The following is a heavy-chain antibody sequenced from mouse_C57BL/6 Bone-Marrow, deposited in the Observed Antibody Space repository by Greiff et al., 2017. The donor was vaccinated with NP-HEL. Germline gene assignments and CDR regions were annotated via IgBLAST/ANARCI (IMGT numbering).Heavy chain of an antibody. J-gene: IGHJ3*01. CDR3: VRLRWYLRAWFAY. Sequence: VQLQQSGAELARPGASVKLSCKASGYTFTSYGISWVKQRTGQGLEWIGEIYPRSGNTYYNEKFKGKATLTADKSSSTAYMELRSLTSEDSAVYFCVRLRWYLRAWFAYWGQGTLVTVSA. CDR1: GYTFTSYG. D-gene: IGHD1-1*01. V-gene: IGHV1-81*01. CDR2: IYPRSGNT.